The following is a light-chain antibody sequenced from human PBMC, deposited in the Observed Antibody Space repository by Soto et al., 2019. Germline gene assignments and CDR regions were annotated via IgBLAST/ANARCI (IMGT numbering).Light chain of an antibody. V-gene: IGLV2-14*01. Sequence: QSVRTQPASVSGSPGQSITISCTGTSSDVGGYNAVSWYQQHPGKAPKLMIYDVSNRPSGVSNRFSGSKSGNTASLTISGLQAEDEAEYYCSSYTSSSTLVVFGGGTKLTVL. CDR3: SSYTSSSTLVV. J-gene: IGLJ2*01. CDR2: DVS. CDR1: SSDVGGYNA.